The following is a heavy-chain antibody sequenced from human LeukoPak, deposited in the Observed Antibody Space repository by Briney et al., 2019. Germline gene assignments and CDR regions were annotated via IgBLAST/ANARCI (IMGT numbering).Heavy chain of an antibody. D-gene: IGHD3-22*01. CDR1: GGSFSGYY. J-gene: IGHJ3*02. Sequence: SETLSLTCAVYGGSFSGYYWSWIRQPPGKGLEWIGEINHSGSTNYNPSLKSRVSISVDTSKNQFSLKLSSVTAADTAVYYCASAHYYDSSGYSLGDAFDIWGQGTMVTVSS. V-gene: IGHV4-34*01. CDR2: INHSGST. CDR3: ASAHYYDSSGYSLGDAFDI.